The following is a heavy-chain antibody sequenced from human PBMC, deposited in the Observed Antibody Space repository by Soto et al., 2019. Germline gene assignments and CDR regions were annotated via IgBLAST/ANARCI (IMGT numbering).Heavy chain of an antibody. CDR3: ARRLYYDSSGFEGGGMDV. V-gene: IGHV6-1*01. CDR2: TYYRSKWYH. D-gene: IGHD3-22*01. CDR1: GESVSTNSAT. J-gene: IGHJ6*02. Sequence: SQTLSLTCAISGESVSTNSATWDWIRQSPSRGLEWLGRTYYRSKWYHDYAVSVKGRITINADTSNNQLSLKLSSVTAADTAVDYCARRLYYDSSGFEGGGMDVWGQGTTVTVSS.